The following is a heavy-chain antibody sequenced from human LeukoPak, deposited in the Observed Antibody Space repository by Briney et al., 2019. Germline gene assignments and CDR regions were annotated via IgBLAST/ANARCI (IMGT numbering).Heavy chain of an antibody. CDR1: GFTFSTYS. Sequence: GGSLRLSCVASGFTFSTYSINWIRQAPGKGLEWISYITSDSSAMSYADSVKGRFTISRDNANNSLYLHMNSLSDEDTAMYFCVRDLLWAFDIWGQGTMVTVSS. CDR3: VRDLLWAFDI. J-gene: IGHJ3*02. D-gene: IGHD2-21*01. V-gene: IGHV3-48*02. CDR2: ITSDSSAM.